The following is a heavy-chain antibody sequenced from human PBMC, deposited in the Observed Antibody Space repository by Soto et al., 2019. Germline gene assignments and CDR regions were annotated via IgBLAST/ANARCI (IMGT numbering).Heavy chain of an antibody. V-gene: IGHV4-31*03. Sequence: SETLSLTCTVSGGSISSGGYYWSWIRQHPGKGLEWVGYSYYTGSSYYNPSLKSRVTISVDASKNQLSLRLASATAADTAVYYCARDLRGYSRYDYLDYWGQGIPVTVSS. CDR3: ARDLRGYSRYDYLDY. D-gene: IGHD5-12*01. CDR2: SYYTGSS. CDR1: GGSISSGGYY. J-gene: IGHJ4*02.